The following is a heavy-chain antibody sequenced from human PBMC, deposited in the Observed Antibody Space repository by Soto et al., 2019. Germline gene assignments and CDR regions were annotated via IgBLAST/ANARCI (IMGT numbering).Heavy chain of an antibody. CDR2: MNPNSGNT. D-gene: IGHD3-3*01. Sequence: GASVKVSCKASGYTFTSYDINWVRQATGQGLEWMGWMNPNSGNTGYAQKFQGRVTMTRNTSISTAYMELSSLRSEDTAVYYCARARHYYDFCSGYFRAHSGRPDNWFDPLGQGTLVTVSS. CDR3: ARARHYYDFCSGYFRAHSGRPDNWFDP. J-gene: IGHJ5*02. CDR1: GYTFTSYD. V-gene: IGHV1-8*01.